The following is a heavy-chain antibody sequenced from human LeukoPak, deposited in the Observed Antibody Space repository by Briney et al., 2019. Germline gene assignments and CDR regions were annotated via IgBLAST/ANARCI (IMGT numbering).Heavy chain of an antibody. CDR2: IYYSGST. Sequence: SQTLSLTCTVSGGSISSGGYYWSWIRQHPGKGLEWIGYIYYSGSTYYNPSLKSRVTISVDTSKNQFSLKLSSVTAAGTAVYYCARGRYSSGIDYWGQGTLVTVSS. J-gene: IGHJ4*02. V-gene: IGHV4-31*03. CDR1: GGSISSGGYY. D-gene: IGHD6-19*01. CDR3: ARGRYSSGIDY.